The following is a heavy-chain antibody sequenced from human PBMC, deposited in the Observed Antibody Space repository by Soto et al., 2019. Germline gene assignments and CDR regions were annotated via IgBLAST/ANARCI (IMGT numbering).Heavy chain of an antibody. J-gene: IGHJ3*02. CDR3: AKDQFPLDLGGGTIAAAAVDDAFDI. CDR2: ISYDGSNK. CDR1: GFTFSSYG. Sequence: PGGSLRLSCAASGFTFSSYGMHWVRQAPGKGLEWVAVISYDGSNKYYADSVKGRFTISRDNSKNTLYLQMNSLRAEDTAVYYCAKDQFPLDLGGGTIAAAAVDDAFDIWGQGTMVTVSS. V-gene: IGHV3-30*18. D-gene: IGHD6-13*01.